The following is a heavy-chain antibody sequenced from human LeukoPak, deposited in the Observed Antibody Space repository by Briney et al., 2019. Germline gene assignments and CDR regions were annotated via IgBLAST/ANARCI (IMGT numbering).Heavy chain of an antibody. CDR1: GGTFSSYS. CDR3: AKDRLPRYGDYRLLSKTYDAFGI. D-gene: IGHD4-17*01. CDR2: IIPILGIA. Sequence: PEASVKVSCKASGGTFSSYSISWVRQAPGQGLEWMGRIIPILGIANYAQKFQGRVTITADKSTSTAYMDLSSLRAEDTALYYCAKDRLPRYGDYRLLSKTYDAFGIWGQGTMVTVSS. V-gene: IGHV1-69*04. J-gene: IGHJ3*02.